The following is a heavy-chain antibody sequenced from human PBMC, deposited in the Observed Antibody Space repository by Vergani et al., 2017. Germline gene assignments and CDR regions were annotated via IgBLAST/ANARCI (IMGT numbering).Heavy chain of an antibody. V-gene: IGHV4-39*01. J-gene: IGHJ4*02. CDR1: NDSVSNTFYY. Sequence: QVQLQESGPGLVKPSETLSLTCTVSNDSVSNTFYYWGWIRQTPGKGLEWIGSIYYSGSTYYNPSLESRVTMSVDTSKSQFSLKLSSVTAADTAVYYCARGSPPTYYDFWSGYRYFDYWGQGTLVTVSS. D-gene: IGHD3-3*01. CDR2: IYYSGST. CDR3: ARGSPPTYYDFWSGYRYFDY.